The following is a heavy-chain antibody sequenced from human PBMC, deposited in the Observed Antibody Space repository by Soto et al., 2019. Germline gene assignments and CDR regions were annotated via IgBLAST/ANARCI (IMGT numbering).Heavy chain of an antibody. CDR2: INPYSGGA. D-gene: IGHD3-10*01. V-gene: IGHV1-2*02. J-gene: IGHJ5*02. CDR3: ARVIRGAYYNSPLDT. Sequence: ASVKVSCKASGYTLTGYFMHWVRQAPGQGLEWMGWINPYSGGADYAQSFQGRVTMTRDTSISTVYMELSRLRFDDTAVYYCARVIRGAYYNSPLDTWGQGTVVTVSS. CDR1: GYTLTGYF.